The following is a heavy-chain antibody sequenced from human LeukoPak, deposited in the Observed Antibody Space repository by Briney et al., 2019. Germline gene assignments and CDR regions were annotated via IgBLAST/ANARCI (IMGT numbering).Heavy chain of an antibody. CDR1: GFVFRTYG. CDR3: ARGYSSGYYYFDY. CDR2: ISSSGSTI. J-gene: IGHJ4*02. D-gene: IGHD3-22*01. V-gene: IGHV3-48*04. Sequence: GGSLRLSCAASGFVFRTYGMYWVRQAPGKGLEWVSYISSSGSTIYYADSVKGRFTISRDNAKNSLYLQMNSLRAEDTAVYYCARGYSSGYYYFDYWGQGTLVTVSS.